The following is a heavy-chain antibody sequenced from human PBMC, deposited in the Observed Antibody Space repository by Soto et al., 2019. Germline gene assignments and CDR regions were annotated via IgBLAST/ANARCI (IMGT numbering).Heavy chain of an antibody. CDR1: GFTFSSYA. J-gene: IGHJ6*02. CDR3: ARDPLSWQQLPRYYYYGMDV. CDR2: ISYDGSNK. D-gene: IGHD6-13*01. Sequence: GGSLRLSCAASGFTFSSYAMHWVRQAPGKGLEWVAVISYDGSNKYYADSVKGRFTISRDNSKNTLYLQMNSLRAEDTAVYYCARDPLSWQQLPRYYYYGMDVWGQGTTVTVSS. V-gene: IGHV3-30-3*01.